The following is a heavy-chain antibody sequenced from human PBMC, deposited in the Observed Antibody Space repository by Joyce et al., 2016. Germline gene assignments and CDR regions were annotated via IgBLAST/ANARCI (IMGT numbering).Heavy chain of an antibody. J-gene: IGHJ5*02. Sequence: QVQLVQSGAEMKRPGASVKVPCKTSGYIFTRFYMHWVRQAPGPGLEWMGIINPSGGRPPYAPKFRDRVTIARDTSTTTVYLEMSSLRPEDTAVYYCARQMHDFGDYEAFDPWGQGTL. CDR2: INPSGGRP. D-gene: IGHD4-17*01. V-gene: IGHV1-46*01. CDR3: ARQMHDFGDYEAFDP. CDR1: GYIFTRFY.